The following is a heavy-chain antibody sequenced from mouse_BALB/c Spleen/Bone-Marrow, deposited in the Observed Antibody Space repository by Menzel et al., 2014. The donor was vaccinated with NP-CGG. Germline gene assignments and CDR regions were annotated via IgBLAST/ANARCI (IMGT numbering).Heavy chain of an antibody. CDR3: TRGDYGSYGAMDC. CDR1: GYSITSGYS. D-gene: IGHD2-1*01. CDR2: IHYSGNT. V-gene: IGHV3-1*02. J-gene: IGHJ4*01. Sequence: EVKLVESGPDLVKPSQSLSLTCTVTGYSITSGYSWHWIRQFPGNKLEWMGYIHYSGNTNYNPSLKSRISIIRDTSKNQFFLQLISVTTEDTATYYCTRGDYGSYGAMDCWGQGTPVTVSS.